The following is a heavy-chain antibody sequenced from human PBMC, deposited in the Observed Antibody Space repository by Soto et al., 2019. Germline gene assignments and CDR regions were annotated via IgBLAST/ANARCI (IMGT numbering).Heavy chain of an antibody. J-gene: IGHJ4*02. Sequence: QVQLVESGGGVVQPGRSLRLSCAASGFTFSSYAMHWVRQAPGKGLEWVAVISYDGSNKYYADSVKGRFTISRDNSKNTLYLQMNSLRAEDTAVYYCARDGDYCSSTSCYSDYWGQGTLVTVSS. D-gene: IGHD2-2*01. V-gene: IGHV3-30-3*01. CDR2: ISYDGSNK. CDR3: ARDGDYCSSTSCYSDY. CDR1: GFTFSSYA.